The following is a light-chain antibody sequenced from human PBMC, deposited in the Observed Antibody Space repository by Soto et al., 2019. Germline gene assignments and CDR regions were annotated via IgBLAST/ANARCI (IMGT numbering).Light chain of an antibody. Sequence: DIQMTQSPSTLSASVGDRVTITCRASQSISTWLAWYQQKPGKAPNVLIYDASSLESGVPSRFSGSGSGTEFTLTISSLQPDDFATYYCQQYKNYLTFGPGTKVDIK. CDR3: QQYKNYLT. CDR1: QSISTW. V-gene: IGKV1-5*01. CDR2: DAS. J-gene: IGKJ3*01.